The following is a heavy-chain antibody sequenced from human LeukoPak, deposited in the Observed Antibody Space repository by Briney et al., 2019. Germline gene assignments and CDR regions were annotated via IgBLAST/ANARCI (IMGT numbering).Heavy chain of an antibody. J-gene: IGHJ4*02. CDR3: ARDLRSPSDTNIAIDY. Sequence: GGSLRLSCAASGFTFSSYWMHWVRQTPGKGLVWVSRINGDGSSTVSADSVKGRFTISRDNAMNTLYLRMNSLRAEDTAVYYCARDLRSPSDTNIAIDYWGQGTLVTVSS. V-gene: IGHV3-74*01. CDR1: GFTFSSYW. CDR2: INGDGSST.